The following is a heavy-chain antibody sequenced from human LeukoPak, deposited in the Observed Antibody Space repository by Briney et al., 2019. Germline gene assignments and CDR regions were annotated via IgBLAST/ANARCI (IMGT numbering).Heavy chain of an antibody. J-gene: IGHJ6*02. CDR2: INPNSGGT. V-gene: IGHV1-2*02. Sequence: ASVKVSCKASGYTFTGYYMHWVRQAPGQGLEWMGWINPNSGGTNYAQKFQGRVTMTRDTSISTAYMELSRLRSDDTAVYYCARGHTSITIFGVVTYYYGMDVWGRGTTVTVSS. CDR1: GYTFTGYY. D-gene: IGHD3-3*01. CDR3: ARGHTSITIFGVVTYYYGMDV.